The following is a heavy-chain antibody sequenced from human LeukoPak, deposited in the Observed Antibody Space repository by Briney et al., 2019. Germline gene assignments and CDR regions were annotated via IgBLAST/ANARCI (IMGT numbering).Heavy chain of an antibody. CDR1: GYTLTELS. J-gene: IGHJ6*02. CDR2: FDPEDGKT. CDR3: ATGYLVTAGLMDV. Sequence: GASVKVSCKVSGYTLTELSMFWVRQAPGKGLEWMVSFDPEDGKTVYAQKFQGRVTMTEDTSTGTAYMELSSLRSEDTAVYYCATGYLVTAGLMDVWGQGTTVTVSS. V-gene: IGHV1-24*01. D-gene: IGHD6-13*01.